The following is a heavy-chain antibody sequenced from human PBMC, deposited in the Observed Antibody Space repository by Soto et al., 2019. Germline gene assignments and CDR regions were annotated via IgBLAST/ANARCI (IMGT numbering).Heavy chain of an antibody. CDR2: IIPILGIA. J-gene: IGHJ6*02. D-gene: IGHD6-13*01. CDR3: ARGSSWSTEGGYYYGMDV. V-gene: IGHV1-69*02. CDR1: GGTFSSYT. Sequence: GASVKVSCKASGGTFSSYTISWVRQAPGQGLEWMGRIIPILGIANYAQKFQGRVTITADKSTSTAYMELSSLRSEDTAVYYCARGSSWSTEGGYYYGMDVWGQGTTVTVSS.